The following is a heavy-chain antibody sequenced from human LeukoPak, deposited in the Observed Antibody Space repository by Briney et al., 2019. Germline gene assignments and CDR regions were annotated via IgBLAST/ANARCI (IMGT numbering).Heavy chain of an antibody. CDR1: GYTFTSYG. CDR2: ISAYNGNT. CDR3: ARDSRGRMTTVTTYYYYGMDF. V-gene: IGHV1-18*01. J-gene: IGHJ6*02. D-gene: IGHD4-17*01. Sequence: ASVKVSCKASGYTFTSYGISWVRQAPGQGLEWMGWISAYNGNTNYAQKLQGRVTMTTDTSSSTADMELRSLRSDDTAVYYCARDSRGRMTTVTTYYYYGMDFWGQGTTVTVFS.